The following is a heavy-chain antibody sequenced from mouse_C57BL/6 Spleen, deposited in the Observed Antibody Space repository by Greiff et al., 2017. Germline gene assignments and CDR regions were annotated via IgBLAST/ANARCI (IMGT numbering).Heavy chain of an antibody. CDR1: GFSFNTYA. CDR2: IRSKSNNYAT. CDR3: VRHGNFSLDY. D-gene: IGHD4-1*01. Sequence: EVKLMESGGGLVQPKGSLKLSCAASGFSFNTYAMNWVRQAPGKGLEWVARIRSKSNNYATYYADSVKDRFTISRDDSESMLYLQMNNLKTEDTAMYYCVRHGNFSLDYWGQGTTLTVSS. J-gene: IGHJ2*01. V-gene: IGHV10-1*01.